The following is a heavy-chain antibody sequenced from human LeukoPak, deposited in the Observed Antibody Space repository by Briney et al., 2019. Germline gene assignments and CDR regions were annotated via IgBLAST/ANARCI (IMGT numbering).Heavy chain of an antibody. CDR3: ARTQWLEDDFDF. D-gene: IGHD6-19*01. V-gene: IGHV1-18*01. Sequence: ASVKLSCKASDDTFSNYGISWVRQAPGQGLEWMGWISTYNGNTHYAQKFQGRVTMTTDTSTNIAYLELRDLRSDDTAVYYCARTQWLEDDFDFWGQGTVVTVSS. CDR1: DDTFSNYG. J-gene: IGHJ3*01. CDR2: ISTYNGNT.